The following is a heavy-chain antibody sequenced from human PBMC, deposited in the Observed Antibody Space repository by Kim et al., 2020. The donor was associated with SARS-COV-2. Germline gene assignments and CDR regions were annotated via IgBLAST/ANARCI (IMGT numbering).Heavy chain of an antibody. V-gene: IGHV3-21*01. CDR2: ISNSSSYI. CDR3: ASIAYCSSTSCLTYYYYYGMDV. J-gene: IGHJ6*02. CDR1: GFTFSSYS. Sequence: GGSLRLSCAASGFTFSSYSMNWVRQAPGKVLEWVSSISNSSSYIYYADSVKGRFTISRDNAKNSLYLQLNSLRAEDTAVYYCASIAYCSSTSCLTYYYYYGMDVWGQGTTVTVSS. D-gene: IGHD2-2*01.